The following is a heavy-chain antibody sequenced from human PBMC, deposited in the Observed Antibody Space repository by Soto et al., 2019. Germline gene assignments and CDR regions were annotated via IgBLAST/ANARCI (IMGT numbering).Heavy chain of an antibody. Sequence: QVQLQQWGAGLLKPSETLSLTCVVYGGSFSGYYWSWIRQTPAKGLEWIGEITHSGSTKYNPSLKSRVTISVDTSKTQFFLKLSSVTAAATAMFYCARSVQGWTPFDYWGQGTLVIVSS. V-gene: IGHV4-34*01. CDR1: GGSFSGYY. CDR2: ITHSGST. D-gene: IGHD3-10*01. J-gene: IGHJ4*02. CDR3: ARSVQGWTPFDY.